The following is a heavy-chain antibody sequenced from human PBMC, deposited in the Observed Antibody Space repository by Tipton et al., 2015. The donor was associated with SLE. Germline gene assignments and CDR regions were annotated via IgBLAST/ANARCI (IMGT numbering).Heavy chain of an antibody. CDR2: IHYSGST. CDR3: AREEWDLEQSAFDT. J-gene: IGHJ3*02. V-gene: IGHV4-59*01. D-gene: IGHD1-26*01. Sequence: TLSLTCQVSGGSIGSYYWNWIRQPPGKGLEWIGYIHYSGSTSYNPSLSSRVSMSLDTSKNEVSLRPNSVTAVDTAVYYCAREEWDLEQSAFDTWGQGTMVSVS. CDR1: GGSIGSYY.